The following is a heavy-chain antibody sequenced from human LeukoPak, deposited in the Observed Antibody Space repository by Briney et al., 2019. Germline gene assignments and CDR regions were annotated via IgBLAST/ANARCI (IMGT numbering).Heavy chain of an antibody. CDR1: GFTFSSYW. CDR3: ARRAGDYYDSSGYYFFDY. CDR2: IKQDGSEK. Sequence: GGSLRLSCAASGFTFSSYWMSWVRQAPGKGLEWVANIKQDGSEKYYVDPVKGRFTISRDNAKNSLYLQMNSLRAEDTAVYYCARRAGDYYDSSGYYFFDYWGQGTLVTVSS. V-gene: IGHV3-7*01. D-gene: IGHD3-22*01. J-gene: IGHJ4*02.